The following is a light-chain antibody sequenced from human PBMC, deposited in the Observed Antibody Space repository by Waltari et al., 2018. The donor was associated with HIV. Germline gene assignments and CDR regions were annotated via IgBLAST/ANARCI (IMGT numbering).Light chain of an antibody. CDR1: SSDVGGYNY. CDR2: EVS. CDR3: SSYTSSSTLV. Sequence: QSALTQPASVSGSPGQSITISCTGTSSDVGGYNYVSWYQQHPDKAPKLLTYEVSSRPSGISSRFSGCKSANTASLTISGLQADDEADYYCSSYTSSSTLVFGGGTKLTV. J-gene: IGLJ2*01. V-gene: IGLV2-14*01.